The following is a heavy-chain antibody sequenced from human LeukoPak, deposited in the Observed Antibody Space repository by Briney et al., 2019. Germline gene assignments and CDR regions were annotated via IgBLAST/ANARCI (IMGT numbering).Heavy chain of an antibody. CDR3: ARDRPAPTPDSGSYYEDAFDI. Sequence: SQTLSLTCAISGDSVSSNSAAWNWIRQSPSRGLEWLGRTYYRSKWYNDYAVSVKSRITINPDTFKNQFSLQLNSVTPEDTAVYYCARDRPAPTPDSGSYYEDAFDIWGQGTMVTVSS. D-gene: IGHD1-26*01. V-gene: IGHV6-1*01. CDR2: TYYRSKWYN. CDR1: GDSVSSNSAA. J-gene: IGHJ3*02.